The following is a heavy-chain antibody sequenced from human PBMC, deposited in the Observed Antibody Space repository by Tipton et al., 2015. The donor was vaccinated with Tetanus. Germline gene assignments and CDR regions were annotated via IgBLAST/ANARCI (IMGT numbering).Heavy chain of an antibody. CDR2: IHYSGGT. D-gene: IGHD1-1*01. CDR1: GASISSSY. CDR3: ARETPGAGHFDY. V-gene: IGHV4-59*01. Sequence: TLSPTCTVSGASISSSYWSWIRQPPGKGLEWIGYIHYSGGTNYNPSLTSAVTMSVDTAKNHFSLTVNSATAADTAVYYCARETPGAGHFDYWGQGTPVTVSS. J-gene: IGHJ4*02.